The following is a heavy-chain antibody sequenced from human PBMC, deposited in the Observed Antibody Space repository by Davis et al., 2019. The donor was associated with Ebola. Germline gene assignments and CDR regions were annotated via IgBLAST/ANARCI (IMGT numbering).Heavy chain of an antibody. Sequence: GGSLRLSCAASGFTFSSYAMSWVRQAPGKGLEWVANIKQDGSEKYYVDSVKGRFTISRDNAKNSLYLQMNSLRVEDTAVYYCAKETIRIAAWGQGTMVTVSS. D-gene: IGHD6-13*01. CDR2: IKQDGSEK. CDR3: AKETIRIAA. CDR1: GFTFSSYA. J-gene: IGHJ3*01. V-gene: IGHV3-7*03.